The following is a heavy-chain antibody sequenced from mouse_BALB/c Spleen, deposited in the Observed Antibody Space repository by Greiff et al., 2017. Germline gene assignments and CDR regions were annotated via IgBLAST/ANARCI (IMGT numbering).Heavy chain of an antibody. CDR1: GFTFSSYG. CDR3: ARDERNFDY. V-gene: IGHV5-6-3*01. CDR2: INSNGGST. Sequence: EVKVVESGGGLVQPGGSLKLSCAASGFTFSSYGMSWVRQTPDKRLELVATINSNGGSTYYPDSVKGRFTISRDNAKNTLYLQMSSLKSEDTAMYYCARDERNFDYWGQGTTLTVSS. J-gene: IGHJ2*01.